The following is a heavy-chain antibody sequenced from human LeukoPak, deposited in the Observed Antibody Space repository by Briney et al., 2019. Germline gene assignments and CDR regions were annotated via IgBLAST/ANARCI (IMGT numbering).Heavy chain of an antibody. V-gene: IGHV4-61*02. Sequence: SQTLSLTCTVSGGSISSGGYYWSWIRQPAGKGLEWIGRIYTSGSTNYNPSLKSRVTMSVDTSKNQFSLKLSSVTAADTAVYYCARNLGEYSSGWYWFDPWGQGTLVTVSS. D-gene: IGHD6-19*01. CDR2: IYTSGST. J-gene: IGHJ5*02. CDR1: GGSISSGGYY. CDR3: ARNLGEYSSGWYWFDP.